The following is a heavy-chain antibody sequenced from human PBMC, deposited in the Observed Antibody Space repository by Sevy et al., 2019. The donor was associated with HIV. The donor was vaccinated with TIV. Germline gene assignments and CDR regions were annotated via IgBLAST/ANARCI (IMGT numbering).Heavy chain of an antibody. D-gene: IGHD1-26*01. V-gene: IGHV3-30*18. CDR1: GFTFTNAW. J-gene: IGHJ6*02. CDR3: ANAYSGSYSHSYLYALDV. Sequence: GGSLRLSCAASGFTFTNAWMNWVRQAPGKGLEWVALISHDGINEYYADSVKGRFTISRDNSKNTVYLEMNRLRNEDTAIYFCANAYSGSYSHSYLYALDVWGQGTTVTVSS. CDR2: ISHDGINE.